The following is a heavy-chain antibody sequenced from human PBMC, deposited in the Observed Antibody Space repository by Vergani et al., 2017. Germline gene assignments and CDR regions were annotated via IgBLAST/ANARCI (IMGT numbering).Heavy chain of an antibody. J-gene: IGHJ4*02. CDR2: VFYGGRT. D-gene: IGHD3-3*02. CDR3: ARHISGVRPSSMTAFDY. V-gene: IGHV4-39*01. Sequence: QMQLQESGPGLVKPSETLSLSCTVSGDSISTSSYAWGWIRQPPGKTLEWIGTVFYGGRTSYNPSLKSRVTLSLDTSKKQISLHLTSLPAADTAVYYCARHISGVRPSSMTAFDYWGQGTLVTVSS. CDR1: GDSISTSSYA.